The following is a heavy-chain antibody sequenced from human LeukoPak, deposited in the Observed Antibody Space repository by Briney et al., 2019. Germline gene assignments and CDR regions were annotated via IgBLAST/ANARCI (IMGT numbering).Heavy chain of an antibody. CDR1: GYTFTSYG. J-gene: IGHJ4*02. V-gene: IGHV1-18*01. CDR2: ISAYNGNT. Sequence: ASVKVSCKASGYTFTSYGISWVRQAPGQGLEWMGWISAYNGNTNYAQKLQGRVTMTTDTSTSTAYMELRSLRSDDTAVYYCARISGFGELFSFGEDYWGQGTLVTVSS. D-gene: IGHD3-10*01. CDR3: ARISGFGELFSFGEDY.